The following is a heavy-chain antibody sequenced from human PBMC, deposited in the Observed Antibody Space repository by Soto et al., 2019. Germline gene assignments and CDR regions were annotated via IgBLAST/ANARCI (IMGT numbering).Heavy chain of an antibody. J-gene: IGHJ5*02. Sequence: QVQLQESGPGLVKPSETLSLTCTVSGGSISSYYWSWIRQPPGKGLEWIGYIYYSGSTNYNPSLKSRVNISVDTSKNQFSLKLSSVTAADTAVYYCARGRYCSGGSCYIRDNWFDPWGQGTLVTVSS. V-gene: IGHV4-59*01. CDR3: ARGRYCSGGSCYIRDNWFDP. D-gene: IGHD2-15*01. CDR1: GGSISSYY. CDR2: IYYSGST.